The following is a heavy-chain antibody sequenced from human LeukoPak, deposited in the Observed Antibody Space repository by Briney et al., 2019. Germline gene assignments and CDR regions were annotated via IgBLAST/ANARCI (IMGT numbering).Heavy chain of an antibody. CDR1: GFTFSSYG. J-gene: IGHJ4*02. CDR3: ARDRGTTSSAGYYFDT. Sequence: GGSLRLSCAASGFTFSSYGMHWVRQAPGKGLEWVAVIWYDGSNKYYADSVKGRFTISRDNSKNTLHLQVNSLRAEDTAVYYCARDRGTTSSAGYYFDTWGQGALVTVSS. D-gene: IGHD6-6*01. V-gene: IGHV3-33*01. CDR2: IWYDGSNK.